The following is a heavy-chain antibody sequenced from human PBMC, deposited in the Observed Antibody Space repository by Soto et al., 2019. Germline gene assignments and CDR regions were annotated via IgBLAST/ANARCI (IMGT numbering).Heavy chain of an antibody. J-gene: IGHJ4*02. CDR1: GYSITSSSF. D-gene: IGHD3-10*01. CDR2: IHLGGTT. CDR3: ARPRPNFGAVDS. Sequence: SETLSLTCAVSGYSITSSSFWGCIRQPPGKGLEWIGSIHLGGTTYYDSSLKSRVTISVDTSRNEFSLKLSSVTAADTAVYYCARPRPNFGAVDSWGQGALVTVSS. V-gene: IGHV4-38-2*01.